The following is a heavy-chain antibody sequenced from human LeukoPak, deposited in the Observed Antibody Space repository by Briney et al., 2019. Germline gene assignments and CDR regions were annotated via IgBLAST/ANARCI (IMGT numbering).Heavy chain of an antibody. CDR1: GYTFTSYY. Sequence: ASVKVSCKASGYTFTSYYMHWVRQAPGQGLEWMGIINPSGGSTNYAQKFQGRVTTTRDTSTSTVYMEMSSLRSEDTAVYYCARDLFVYYDSSGYYLSDYWGQGTLVTVSS. CDR2: INPSGGST. CDR3: ARDLFVYYDSSGYYLSDY. V-gene: IGHV1-46*01. J-gene: IGHJ4*02. D-gene: IGHD3-22*01.